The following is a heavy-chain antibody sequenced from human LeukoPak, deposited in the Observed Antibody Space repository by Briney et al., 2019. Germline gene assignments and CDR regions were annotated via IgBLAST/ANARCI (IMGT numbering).Heavy chain of an antibody. CDR3: ARGAQLTDY. Sequence: PGGSLRPSCAASGFTFYTYGMHWVRQAPGKGLEYVSGIGPDGGTTYYANSVKGRFTISRDNSRNMLYLQMGSLTADDMAVYYCARGAQLTDYWGQGTLVTVSS. D-gene: IGHD6-13*01. J-gene: IGHJ4*02. CDR2: IGPDGGTT. CDR1: GFTFYTYG. V-gene: IGHV3-64*01.